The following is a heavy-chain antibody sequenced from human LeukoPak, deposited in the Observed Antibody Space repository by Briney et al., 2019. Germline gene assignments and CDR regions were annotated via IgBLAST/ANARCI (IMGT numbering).Heavy chain of an antibody. D-gene: IGHD2-2*01. CDR3: ARYYCSTSCFYFDS. CDR1: GGPISGYF. Sequence: SETLSLTCSVSGGPISGYFWSWVRQPPGKGLEWIGYIHYTGSTNYNPSLKSRVTISVDTSKNQFSLKLSSVTAADTAVYYCARYYCSTSCFYFDSWGQGTLVTVSS. J-gene: IGHJ4*02. CDR2: IHYTGST. V-gene: IGHV4-59*01.